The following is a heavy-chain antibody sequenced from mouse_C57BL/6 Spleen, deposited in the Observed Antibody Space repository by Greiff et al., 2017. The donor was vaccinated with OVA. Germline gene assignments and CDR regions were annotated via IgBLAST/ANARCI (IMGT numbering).Heavy chain of an antibody. CDR2: IYPGDGDT. CDR1: GYAFSSYW. D-gene: IGHD3-1*01. V-gene: IGHV1-80*01. J-gene: IGHJ3*01. CDR3: ARRGATDYGGFAY. Sequence: QVQLQQSGAELVKPGASVKISCKASGYAFSSYWMNWVKQRPGKGLEWIGQIYPGDGDTNYNGKFKGKATLTADKSSSTAYMQLSSLTSEDSAVYFCARRGATDYGGFAYWGQGTLVTVSA.